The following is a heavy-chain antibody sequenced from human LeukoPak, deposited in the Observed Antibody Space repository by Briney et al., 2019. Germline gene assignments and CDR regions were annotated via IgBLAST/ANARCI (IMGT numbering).Heavy chain of an antibody. D-gene: IGHD3-10*01. CDR1: TSTFSYYY. Sequence: GGSLRLSCAASTSTFSYYYMSWIRQAPGKGLEWVSYISSSGSTIYYADSVKGRFTISRDNAKRSLYLQMNSLRAEDTAVYYCARARDGSGTAAFDYWGQGTLLTVSS. J-gene: IGHJ4*02. CDR3: ARARDGSGTAAFDY. V-gene: IGHV3-11*01. CDR2: ISSSGSTI.